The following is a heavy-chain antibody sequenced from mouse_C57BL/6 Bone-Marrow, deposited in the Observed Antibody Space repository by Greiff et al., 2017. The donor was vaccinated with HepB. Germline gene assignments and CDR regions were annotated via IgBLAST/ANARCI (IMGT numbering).Heavy chain of an antibody. CDR2: ISSGSSTI. J-gene: IGHJ2*01. V-gene: IGHV5-17*01. D-gene: IGHD1-3*01. CDR1: GFTFSDYG. Sequence: VQLKESGGGLVKPGGSLKLSCAASGFTFSDYGMHWVRQAPEKGLEWVAYISSGSSTIYYAYTVKGRFTISRDNAKNTLFLQMTSLRSEDTAMYYCARGKGDYWGQGTTLTVSS. CDR3: ARGKGDY.